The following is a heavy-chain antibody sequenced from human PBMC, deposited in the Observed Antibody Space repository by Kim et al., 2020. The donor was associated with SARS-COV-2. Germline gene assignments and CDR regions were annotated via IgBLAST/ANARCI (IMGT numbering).Heavy chain of an antibody. J-gene: IGHJ5*02. Sequence: SETLSLTCTVSGGSISSYYWSWIRQPAGKGLEWIGRIYTSGSTNYNPSLKSRVTMSVDTSKNQFSLKLSSVTAADTAVYYCARERYNWNDANWFDPWGQGTLVTVSS. CDR3: ARERYNWNDANWFDP. D-gene: IGHD1-1*01. CDR1: GGSISSYY. CDR2: IYTSGST. V-gene: IGHV4-4*07.